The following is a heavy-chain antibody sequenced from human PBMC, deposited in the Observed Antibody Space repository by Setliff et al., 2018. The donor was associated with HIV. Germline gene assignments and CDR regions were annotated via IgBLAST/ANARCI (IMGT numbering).Heavy chain of an antibody. CDR3: AIAGGSSWYGNYYYAMDV. CDR1: GYTLTELS. D-gene: IGHD6-13*01. J-gene: IGHJ6*02. CDR2: FDPEDGET. Sequence: ASVKVSCKVSGYTLTELSRHWVRQAPGKGLEWMGGFDPEDGETVYAHKFQGRVTMTEDTSTDTAYMELSSLRSEDTAVYYCAIAGGSSWYGNYYYAMDVWGQGTTVT. V-gene: IGHV1-24*01.